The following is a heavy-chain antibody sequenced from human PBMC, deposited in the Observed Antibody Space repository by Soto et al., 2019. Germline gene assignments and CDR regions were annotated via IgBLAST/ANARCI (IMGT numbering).Heavy chain of an antibody. CDR3: ARQLGSGYYYAFDY. V-gene: IGHV4-39*01. CDR2: IYYSGST. J-gene: IGHJ4*02. Sequence: PSETLSLTCTVSGGSISSSSYYWGWIRRPPGKGLEWIGSIYYSGSTYYNPSLKSRVTISVDTSKNQFSLKLSSVTAADTAVYYCARQLGSGYYYAFDYWGQGTLVTVSS. CDR1: GGSISSSSYY. D-gene: IGHD3-22*01.